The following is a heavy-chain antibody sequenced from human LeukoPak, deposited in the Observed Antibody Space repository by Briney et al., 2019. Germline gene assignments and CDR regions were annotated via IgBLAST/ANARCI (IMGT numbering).Heavy chain of an antibody. V-gene: IGHV4-31*03. CDR3: ARGGSSSPMR. CDR1: GGSISSGGYY. J-gene: IGHJ4*02. D-gene: IGHD6-6*01. Sequence: SETLSLTCIASGGSISSGGYYWSWIRQYPGKGLEWIGYIYHSGDTYYSPSLKSRVTMSVDTSKNQFSLKLSSVTAADTAVYYCARGGSSSPMRWGQGTLVTVSS. CDR2: IYHSGDT.